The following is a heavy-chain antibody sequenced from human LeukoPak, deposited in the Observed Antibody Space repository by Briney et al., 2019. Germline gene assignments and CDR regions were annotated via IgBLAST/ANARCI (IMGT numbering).Heavy chain of an antibody. Sequence: GASVKVSCKASGYTFTGYYMHWVRQAPGQGLEWMGWINPNSGGTNYAQKFQGRVTMTRNTSISTAYMELSRLRSDYTAVYYCARAVAGAHWVFDPWGQGTLVTVSS. V-gene: IGHV1-2*02. CDR2: INPNSGGT. D-gene: IGHD6-19*01. CDR3: ARAVAGAHWVFDP. J-gene: IGHJ5*02. CDR1: GYTFTGYY.